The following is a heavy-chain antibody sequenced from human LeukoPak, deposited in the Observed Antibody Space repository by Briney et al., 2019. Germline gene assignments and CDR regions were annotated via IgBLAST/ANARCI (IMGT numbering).Heavy chain of an antibody. CDR2: ISGSGDIT. CDR1: GFTFDTHA. V-gene: IGHV3-23*01. D-gene: IGHD3-10*01. CDR3: AARPGDLAVPFDY. Sequence: GGSLRLSCAASGFTFDTHAVTWVRQAPGKGLEYVSLISGSGDITYYAHSLKDRFTISRDNSKTTLYLQMHSLRAEDTAMYYCAARPGDLAVPFDYWGQGTLVIVSS. J-gene: IGHJ4*02.